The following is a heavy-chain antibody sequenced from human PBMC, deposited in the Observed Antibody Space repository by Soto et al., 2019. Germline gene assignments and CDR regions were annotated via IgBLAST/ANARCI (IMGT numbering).Heavy chain of an antibody. CDR2: IYYSGST. Sequence: QLQLQESGPGLVKPSETLSLTCTVSGGSISSSSYYWGWIRQPPGKGLEWIGSIYYSGSTYYNPSLKSRVTISVDTSKNQFSLKLSSVTAADTAVYYCARQAVRGSWYLFDYWGQGTLVTVSS. CDR1: GGSISSSSYY. J-gene: IGHJ4*02. D-gene: IGHD6-13*01. CDR3: ARQAVRGSWYLFDY. V-gene: IGHV4-39*01.